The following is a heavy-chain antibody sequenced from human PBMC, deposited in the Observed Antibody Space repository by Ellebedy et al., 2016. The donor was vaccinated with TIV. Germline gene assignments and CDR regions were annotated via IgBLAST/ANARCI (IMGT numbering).Heavy chain of an antibody. J-gene: IGHJ5*02. Sequence: ASVKVSXKASGYIFTRYGFSWVRQAPGQGLEWMGWISPYNGDTKYAQKFQGRVSMTTDTSTGTAYMELRSLRSDDSAVYYCARDECSGSNCYANSFDPWGQGTLVTVSS. CDR2: ISPYNGDT. CDR1: GYIFTRYG. V-gene: IGHV1-18*01. CDR3: ARDECSGSNCYANSFDP. D-gene: IGHD2-15*01.